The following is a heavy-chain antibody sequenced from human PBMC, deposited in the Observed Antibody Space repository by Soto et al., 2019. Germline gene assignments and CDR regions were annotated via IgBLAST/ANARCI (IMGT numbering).Heavy chain of an antibody. J-gene: IGHJ6*02. CDR2: IYYSGNT. Sequence: TPSLNRTVSVGTIRCGGYYWSWFWQLPRRCLEWIGNIYYSGNTYYNPSLKSRLTISVDTSKNQFSLNLSSVTAADTAVYYCARDRLMATAGTARHYFGLDVWGQGTTVTVSS. D-gene: IGHD5-18*01. CDR3: ARDRLMATAGTARHYFGLDV. CDR1: VGTIRCGGYY. V-gene: IGHV4-31*03.